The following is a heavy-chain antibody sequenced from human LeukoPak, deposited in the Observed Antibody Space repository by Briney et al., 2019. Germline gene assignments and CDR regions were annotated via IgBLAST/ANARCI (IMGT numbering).Heavy chain of an antibody. D-gene: IGHD5-12*01. V-gene: IGHV3-48*01. CDR3: ARDGGYRGYDADC. J-gene: IGHJ4*02. CDR2: ISDSGAM. Sequence: GGSLRLSCAASGFTFSTYSMKWVRQAPRKGPEWVSYISDSGAMYYADSVRGRFTISRENAQNSLFLQMNSLRAEDTAVYYCARDGGYRGYDADCWGQGTLVTVSS. CDR1: GFTFSTYS.